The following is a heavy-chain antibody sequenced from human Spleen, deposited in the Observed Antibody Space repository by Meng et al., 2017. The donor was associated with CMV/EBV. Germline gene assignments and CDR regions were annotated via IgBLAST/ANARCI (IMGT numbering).Heavy chain of an antibody. Sequence: QVQLQGAGPGLVKSSETLSLTCTVSGGSISSYYWIWIRQPAGKGLEWIGRIYTSGSTNYNPSLKSRVTMSVDTSKTQFSLKLSSVTAADTAVYYCAGGRWYYFDLWGRGTLVTVSS. CDR2: IYTSGST. CDR1: GGSISSYY. D-gene: IGHD2-15*01. V-gene: IGHV4-4*07. J-gene: IGHJ2*01. CDR3: AGGRWYYFDL.